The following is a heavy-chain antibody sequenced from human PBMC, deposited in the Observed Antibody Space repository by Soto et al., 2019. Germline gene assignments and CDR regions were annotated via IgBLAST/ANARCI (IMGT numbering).Heavy chain of an antibody. J-gene: IGHJ6*03. CDR1: GFTFSSYG. D-gene: IGHD1-26*01. Sequence: PGGSLRLSCAASGFTFSSYGMHWVRQAPGKGLEWVAVISYDGSNKYYADSVKGRFTISRDNSKNTLYLQMNSLRAEDTAVYYCAKCGRALLKRPCYMDVWGKGTTVTVSS. V-gene: IGHV3-30*18. CDR2: ISYDGSNK. CDR3: AKCGRALLKRPCYMDV.